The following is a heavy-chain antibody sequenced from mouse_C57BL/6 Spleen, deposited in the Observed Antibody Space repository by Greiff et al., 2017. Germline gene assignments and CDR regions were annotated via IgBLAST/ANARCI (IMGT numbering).Heavy chain of an antibody. CDR1: GYTFTSYW. CDR2: IDPSSGST. CDR3: ARPYTGGYAMDY. V-gene: IGHV1-72*01. Sequence: QVQLQQPGAELVKPGASVKLSCKASGYTFTSYWMHWVKQRPGRGLEWIGRIDPSSGSTKYNEKFKSKATLTVDKASSTVYMQLSSLTSEDSGVYDCARPYTGGYAMDYWGQGTSVTVSS. J-gene: IGHJ4*01.